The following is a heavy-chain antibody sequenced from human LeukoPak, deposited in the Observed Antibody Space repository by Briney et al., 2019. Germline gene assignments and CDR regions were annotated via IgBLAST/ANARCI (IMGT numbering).Heavy chain of an antibody. Sequence: SGGSLRLSCAASGFTFDDYGMHWVRHAPGKGLEWVSLISGDGGSTYYADSVKGRFTISRDNSKNSLYLQMNSLRTEDTALYYCAKDKAIAATRYYYYYGMDVWGQGTTVTVSS. CDR1: GFTFDDYG. CDR2: ISGDGGST. J-gene: IGHJ6*02. V-gene: IGHV3-43*02. CDR3: AKDKAIAATRYYYYYGMDV. D-gene: IGHD2-15*01.